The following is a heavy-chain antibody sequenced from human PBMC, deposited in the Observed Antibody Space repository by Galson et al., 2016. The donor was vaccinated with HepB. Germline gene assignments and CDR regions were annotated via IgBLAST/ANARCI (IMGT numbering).Heavy chain of an antibody. CDR2: ISSSGSTT. D-gene: IGHD1-26*01. CDR3: ATRPQAQGEPLPSAMRCFDF. V-gene: IGHV3-48*03. J-gene: IGHJ4*02. CDR1: GFTFSSYE. Sequence: SLRLSCAASGFTFSSYEMNWVRQAPGKGLEWVSYISSSGSTTYYADSVKGRFTISRDNARNSLYLQMNSLRAEDTAVYYCATRPQAQGEPLPSAMRCFDFWGQGTLVTVSS.